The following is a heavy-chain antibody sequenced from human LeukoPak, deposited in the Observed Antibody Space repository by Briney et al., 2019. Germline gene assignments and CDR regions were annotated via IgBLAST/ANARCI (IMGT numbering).Heavy chain of an antibody. CDR3: ARGRGTGGSNRDFYYYYYMDV. Sequence: GASVKVSCKASGYIFTDYAIHWLRQAPGQRPEWMGWMNAGNGNTKYSQKFQGRVTLIRDTSAATAYMELSSLTHDDLAVYYCARGRGTGGSNRDFYYYYYMDVWGKGTTVTVSS. D-gene: IGHD2-15*01. CDR2: MNAGNGNT. J-gene: IGHJ6*03. V-gene: IGHV1-3*01. CDR1: GYIFTDYA.